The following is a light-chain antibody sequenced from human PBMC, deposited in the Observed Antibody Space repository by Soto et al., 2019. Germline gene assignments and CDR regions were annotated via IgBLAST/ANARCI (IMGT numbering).Light chain of an antibody. V-gene: IGLV2-14*01. Sequence: QSVLTQPASVSGSPGQSITISCTGTNSDVGSYNRVSWYQQPPGTAPKLMIFDVNNRPSGVSYRFSGSKSGNTAYLTISGLQAEDEADYYCNSYTTSETYVFGTGTKVT. CDR2: DVN. J-gene: IGLJ1*01. CDR1: NSDVGSYNR. CDR3: NSYTTSETYV.